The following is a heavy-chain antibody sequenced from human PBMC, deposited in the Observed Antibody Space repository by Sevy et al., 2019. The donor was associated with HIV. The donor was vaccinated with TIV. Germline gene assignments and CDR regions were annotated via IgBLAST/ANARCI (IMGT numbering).Heavy chain of an antibody. J-gene: IGHJ5*02. CDR3: AGERLRWYNWFDP. V-gene: IGHV1-2*06. CDR2: VTPTNGAT. CDR1: GYNFY. D-gene: IGHD6-13*01. Sequence: AAVKVSCKASGYNFYIHWVRQASGQGLQWMGRVTPTNGATHYAQKFQGRVAMTMDRSITTAYMELSGLTSHDTAIYYCAGERLRWYNWFDPWGQGTTVSVSS.